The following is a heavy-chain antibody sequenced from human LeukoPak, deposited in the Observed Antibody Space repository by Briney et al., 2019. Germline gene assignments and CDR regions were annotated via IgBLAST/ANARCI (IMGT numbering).Heavy chain of an antibody. D-gene: IGHD2-15*01. CDR3: WTAVVVAATFKYYFDY. CDR2: INPNSGGT. Sequence: ASVKVSCRASGYTFTGYYMHWVRQAPGQGLEWMGRINPNSGGTNCAQKFQGRVTMTRDTSISTAYMELSRLRSDDTAVYYCWTAVVVAATFKYYFDYWGQGTLVTVSS. J-gene: IGHJ4*02. V-gene: IGHV1-2*06. CDR1: GYTFTGYY.